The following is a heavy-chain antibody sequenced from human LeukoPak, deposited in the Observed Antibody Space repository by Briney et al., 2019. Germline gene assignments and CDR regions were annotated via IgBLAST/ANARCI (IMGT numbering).Heavy chain of an antibody. J-gene: IGHJ2*01. CDR3: AKIHATGWYDWFFDL. Sequence: PGRSLRLSCAASGFIFSNYAMHWVRQAPGKGLEWVAVISKDGGNTHYADSVKGRFTVSRDDSKNTLYLQMNSVRSDDTAVYHCAKIHATGWYDWFFDLWGRGSQVTVSS. CDR2: ISKDGGNT. CDR1: GFIFSNYA. D-gene: IGHD6-19*01. V-gene: IGHV3-30-3*02.